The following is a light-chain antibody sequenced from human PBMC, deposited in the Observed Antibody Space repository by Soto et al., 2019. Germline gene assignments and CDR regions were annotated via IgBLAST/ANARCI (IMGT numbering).Light chain of an antibody. CDR2: SNN. J-gene: IGLJ1*01. Sequence: QSVLTQPPSASGTPGQRVTISCSGSSSNIGSNAVTWYHQLPGTALTLLIYSNNQRPSGVPDRFSGSKSGTSASLAISGLQSEDEADYYCAAWDDSLNGLYVFGTGTKVTVL. CDR3: AAWDDSLNGLYV. V-gene: IGLV1-44*01. CDR1: SSNIGSNA.